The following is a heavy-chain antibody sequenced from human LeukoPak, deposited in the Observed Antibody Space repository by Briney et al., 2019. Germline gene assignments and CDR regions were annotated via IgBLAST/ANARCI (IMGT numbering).Heavy chain of an antibody. J-gene: IGHJ4*02. CDR2: INWNGGST. CDR1: GFTFDDYG. D-gene: IGHD5-24*01. V-gene: IGHV3-20*04. Sequence: GGSLRLSCAASGFTFDDYGMSWVRQAPGKGLEWVSGINWNGGSTGYADSVKGRFTISRDNAKNSLYLQMNSLTTEDTAFYYCAKDGKMATISWTNFDYWGQGTLVTVSS. CDR3: AKDGKMATISWTNFDY.